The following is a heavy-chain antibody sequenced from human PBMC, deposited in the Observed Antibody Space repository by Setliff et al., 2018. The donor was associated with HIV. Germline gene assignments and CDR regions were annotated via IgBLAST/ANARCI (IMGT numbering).Heavy chain of an antibody. CDR3: ARMGNYDSSGYYSNKYYFDY. D-gene: IGHD3-22*01. Sequence: SGPTLVNPTQTLTLTCTFSGFSLSTRGMCVSWIRQPPGKALEWLARIDWDDDKYYSTSLKTRLTISKDTSKNQVVLTMTNMDPVDTATYYCARMGNYDSSGYYSNKYYFDYWGQGTLVTVSS. CDR1: GFSLSTRGMC. V-gene: IGHV2-70*11. J-gene: IGHJ4*02. CDR2: IDWDDDK.